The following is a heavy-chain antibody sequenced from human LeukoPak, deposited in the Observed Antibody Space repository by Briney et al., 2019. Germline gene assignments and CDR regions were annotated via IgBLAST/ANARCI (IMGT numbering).Heavy chain of an antibody. CDR3: ARGLGYLDP. D-gene: IGHD2-15*01. CDR2: IYSGGNT. V-gene: IGHV3-53*01. J-gene: IGHJ5*02. CDR1: GLTVSSNC. Sequence: PPGGSLRLSCAASGLTVSSNCMSWVRQAPGKGLEWVSFIYSGGNTYYADSVKGRFTISRDNSKNTVHLQMNSLRAEDTAVYYCARGLGYLDPWGQGTLVTVSS.